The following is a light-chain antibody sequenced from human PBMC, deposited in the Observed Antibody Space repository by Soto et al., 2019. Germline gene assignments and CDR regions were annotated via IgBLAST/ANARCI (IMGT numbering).Light chain of an antibody. Sequence: QSALTQPASVSGSPGQSITISCTGTSSDVGGYNYVSWYQQHPGKAPKLMIYDVTNRPSGISNRFSSSKYGNTASLTISGLQAEDEADYYCSSYTTSRTLVFGGGTKVTVL. J-gene: IGLJ2*01. CDR1: SSDVGGYNY. CDR2: DVT. V-gene: IGLV2-14*03. CDR3: SSYTTSRTLV.